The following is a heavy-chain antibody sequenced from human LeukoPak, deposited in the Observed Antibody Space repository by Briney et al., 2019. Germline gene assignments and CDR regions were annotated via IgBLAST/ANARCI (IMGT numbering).Heavy chain of an antibody. Sequence: GASVKVSCKASGYTFTGYYMHWVRQAPGQGLEWMGRINPNSGGTNYAQKFRGRVTMTRDTSISKAYMELSRLRSDDTAVYYCARDPGVRDFWSGYYNYWGQGTLVTVSS. CDR3: ARDPGVRDFWSGYYNY. CDR1: GYTFTGYY. J-gene: IGHJ4*02. CDR2: INPNSGGT. V-gene: IGHV1-2*06. D-gene: IGHD3-3*01.